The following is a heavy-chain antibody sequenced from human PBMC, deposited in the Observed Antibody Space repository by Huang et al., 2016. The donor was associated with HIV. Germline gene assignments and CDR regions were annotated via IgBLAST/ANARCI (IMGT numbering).Heavy chain of an antibody. CDR1: GFAFSDYS. Sequence: VESGGGVVQPGKSVRLSCKASGFAFSDYSIHCVRQAPGKGWEWVAVMCFDRWHVDYKESVRGRFTVSRDNSKNSVFLDLANGKVDDTAMYYCAKGIIKKGLIYVDGYAPHTLYLYSGMDVWGKGTPVIVSS. CDR2: MCFDRWHV. D-gene: IGHD3-16*01. CDR3: AKGIIKKGLIYVDGYAPHTLYLYSGMDV. J-gene: IGHJ6*04. V-gene: IGHV3-9*01.